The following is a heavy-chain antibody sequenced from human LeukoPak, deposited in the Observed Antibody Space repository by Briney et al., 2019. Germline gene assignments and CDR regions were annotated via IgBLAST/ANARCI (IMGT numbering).Heavy chain of an antibody. CDR3: ARWYYYGSGRRQFDY. J-gene: IGHJ4*02. V-gene: IGHV4-30-4*01. CDR2: IYYSGTT. D-gene: IGHD3-10*01. CDR1: GGSISSTDYY. Sequence: PSETLSLTCTVSGGSISSTDYYWTWMRQPPGKGLEWIGYIYYSGTTSYNPSLKSRITISVDTSRSHFSLRLTSVTAADTAVYYCARWYYYGSGRRQFDYWGQGTLVTVSS.